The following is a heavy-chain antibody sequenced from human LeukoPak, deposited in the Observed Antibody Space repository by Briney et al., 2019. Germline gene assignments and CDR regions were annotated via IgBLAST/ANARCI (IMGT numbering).Heavy chain of an antibody. CDR2: INHRGST. V-gene: IGHV4-34*01. J-gene: IGHJ4*02. D-gene: IGHD3-9*01. CDR3: ARGDILTGYLY. Sequence: LETLSLTCAVSGGSFSGFYWIWVRQPPGKGLEWIGEINHRGSTKYNPSLKSRVTISVDTSKNQFSLNLRSATAADTAVYYCARGDILTGYLYWGQGTLVTVSS. CDR1: GGSFSGFY.